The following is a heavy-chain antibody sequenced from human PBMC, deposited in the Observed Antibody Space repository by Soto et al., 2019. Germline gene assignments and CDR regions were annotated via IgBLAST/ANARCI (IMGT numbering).Heavy chain of an antibody. J-gene: IGHJ4*02. Sequence: EVQLVEAGGGLVQPGGSLRLSCAASGFTFSSYSMNWVRQAPGKGLEWVSYIRSSSSTIYYAGSVKGRFTICRDNAKNSLYLQINCLRAEDTAVSYCARANYYGSPGDFDYWGQGTLVTVSS. D-gene: IGHD3-10*01. CDR3: ARANYYGSPGDFDY. CDR1: GFTFSSYS. CDR2: IRSSSSTI. V-gene: IGHV3-48*01.